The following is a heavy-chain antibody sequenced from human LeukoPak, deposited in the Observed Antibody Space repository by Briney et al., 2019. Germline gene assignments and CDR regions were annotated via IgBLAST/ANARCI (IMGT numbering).Heavy chain of an antibody. CDR1: RFTFSNFA. CDR3: ARCRRLRTDIGAFDI. V-gene: IGHV3-23*01. Sequence: PGGSLRLSCAASRFTFSNFAMSWVRQAPGKGLEWVSTISGSAYSTYYADSVKGRFTISRDNSKNALFLQMNSLRAEDTALYHCARCRRLRTDIGAFDIWGQGTMVTVSS. CDR2: ISGSAYST. D-gene: IGHD4-17*01. J-gene: IGHJ3*02.